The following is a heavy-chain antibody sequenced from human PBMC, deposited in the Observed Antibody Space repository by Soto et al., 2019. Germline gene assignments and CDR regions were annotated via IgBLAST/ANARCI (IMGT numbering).Heavy chain of an antibody. CDR2: IYYSGST. V-gene: IGHV4-59*01. CDR3: ASGLDSYGYKYYSAY. D-gene: IGHD5-18*01. J-gene: IGHJ4*02. CDR1: GGAISSYY. Sequence: SETLSLTCTVSGGAISSYYWSWIRQPPGKGLEWIGYIYYSGSTNYNPSLKSRVTISVDTSKNQFSLKLSSVTAADTAVYYCASGLDSYGYKYYSAYWGKGTRVTVSS.